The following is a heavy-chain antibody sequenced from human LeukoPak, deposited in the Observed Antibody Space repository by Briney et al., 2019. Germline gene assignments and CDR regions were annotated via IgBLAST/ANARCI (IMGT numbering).Heavy chain of an antibody. CDR3: ARRFYESLTFDS. V-gene: IGHV4-59*01. D-gene: IGHD3-9*01. Sequence: SETLSHPCSVSADSINNYYWSWMRQPPGEGLEWMGYIFHNGDTTYAPPLKCRATMSVDTSKHQFPLRLTCVTAAHTAVFYCARRFYESLTFDSGGRGTLVTVSS. CDR1: ADSINNYY. CDR2: IFHNGDT. J-gene: IGHJ4*02.